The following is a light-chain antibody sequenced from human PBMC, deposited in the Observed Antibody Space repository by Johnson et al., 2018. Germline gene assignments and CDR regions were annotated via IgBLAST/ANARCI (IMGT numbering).Light chain of an antibody. CDR2: ENN. Sequence: QSVLTQPPSVSAAPGQKVTISCSGSSSNIGNNYVSWYQQLPGTAPKLLIYENNKRPSGIPNRFSGSKSGTSATLGFTGLQTGDEADYYCGTWDSSLSAGNVFRTWTKVTVL. V-gene: IGLV1-51*02. CDR1: SSNIGNNY. CDR3: GTWDSSLSAGNV. J-gene: IGLJ1*01.